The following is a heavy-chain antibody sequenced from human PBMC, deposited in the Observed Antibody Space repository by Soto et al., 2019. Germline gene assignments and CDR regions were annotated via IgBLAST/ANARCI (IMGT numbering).Heavy chain of an antibody. CDR1: RFTFSTYA. CDR3: AKDPAMRGVDV. J-gene: IGHJ6*02. Sequence: EVQLLESGGGLVQPGGSLRLSCAASRFTFSTYAMTWVRQATGKGLEWVSTISATGGSTYYADSVKGRFTISRDNSKNPLYLQMSSLRVDDTAVYYCAKDPAMRGVDVWGQGTTVTVSS. V-gene: IGHV3-23*01. CDR2: ISATGGST.